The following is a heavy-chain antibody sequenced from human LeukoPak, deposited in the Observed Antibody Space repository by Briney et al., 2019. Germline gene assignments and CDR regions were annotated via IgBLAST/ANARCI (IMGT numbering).Heavy chain of an antibody. J-gene: IGHJ5*02. CDR3: ARNSSDPYSSSAKRYNWFDP. D-gene: IGHD6-13*01. CDR1: GGSISSSNYY. V-gene: IGHV4-39*01. Sequence: SETLSLTCSVPGGSISSSNYYWGWIRQPPGKGLEWIGSIYYSGSTHYNPSLKSRVTISVDTSKNQFSLKLSSVTAADTAVYHCARNSSDPYSSSAKRYNWFDPRGQGTLVTVSS. CDR2: IYYSGST.